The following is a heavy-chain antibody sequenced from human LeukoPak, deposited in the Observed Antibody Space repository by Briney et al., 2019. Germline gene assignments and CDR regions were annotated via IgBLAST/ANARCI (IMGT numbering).Heavy chain of an antibody. CDR2: IKYDGGEK. CDR1: GFTFSSYW. J-gene: IGHJ6*03. CDR3: TRDFQVAYHYLMDV. V-gene: IGHV3-7*01. Sequence: PGGSLRLSCAASGFTFSSYWMSWVRQAPGRGLEWVANIKYDGGEKYYVDSVKGRLTISRDNAKDSLYLQMNSLRAEDTAVYYCTRDFQVAYHYLMDVWGKGTTVTVS. D-gene: IGHD2-15*01.